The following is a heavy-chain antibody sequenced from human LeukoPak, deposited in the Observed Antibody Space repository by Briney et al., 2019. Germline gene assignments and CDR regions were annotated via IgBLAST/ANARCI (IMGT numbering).Heavy chain of an antibody. Sequence: GGSLRLSCAASGFTFSNYAMNWVRQAPGKGLEWVAVISYDGSNKYYADSVKGRFTISRDNSKNTLYLQMNSLRAEDTAVYYCAREQIVATIGPFDYWGQGTLVTVSS. D-gene: IGHD5-12*01. CDR1: GFTFSNYA. CDR2: ISYDGSNK. V-gene: IGHV3-30-3*01. CDR3: AREQIVATIGPFDY. J-gene: IGHJ4*02.